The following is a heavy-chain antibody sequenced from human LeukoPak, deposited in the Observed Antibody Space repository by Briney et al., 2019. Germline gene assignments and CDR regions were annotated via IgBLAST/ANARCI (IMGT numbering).Heavy chain of an antibody. J-gene: IGHJ5*02. CDR3: ARELGSYCSGGSCYSVRPNWFDP. D-gene: IGHD2-15*01. CDR2: INHSGST. Sequence: SETLSLTCAVYGGSFSGYYWSWIRQPPGKGLEWIGEINHSGSTNYNPSLKSRVTISVDTSKNQFSLKLSSVTAADTAVYYCARELGSYCSGGSCYSVRPNWFDPWGQGTLVTVSS. CDR1: GGSFSGYY. V-gene: IGHV4-34*01.